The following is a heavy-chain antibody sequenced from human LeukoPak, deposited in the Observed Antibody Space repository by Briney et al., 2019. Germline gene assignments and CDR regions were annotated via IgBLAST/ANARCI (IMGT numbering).Heavy chain of an antibody. CDR1: GFTFSSYE. CDR3: TSPYEGYERYFDL. Sequence: GGSLRLSCAASGFTFSSYEMNGDSQAPGKGREVVWGIRSKAYHYATAYAASVKGRFTISRDDSKNTAYLQMNNLKTENTAVYFSTSPYEGYERYFDLWFRGTLVTV. J-gene: IGHJ2*01. CDR2: IRSKAYHYAT. V-gene: IGHV3-73*01. D-gene: IGHD5-12*01.